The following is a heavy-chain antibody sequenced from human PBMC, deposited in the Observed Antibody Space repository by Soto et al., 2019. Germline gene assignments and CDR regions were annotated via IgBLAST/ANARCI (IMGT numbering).Heavy chain of an antibody. CDR3: AHQYATAMFTPTNYYYGMDV. D-gene: IGHD5-18*01. Sequence: QVQLVQSGAEVKKPGSSVKVSCKASGGTFSSYAISWVRQAPGQGLEWMGGLIPIFGTANYAQKFQGRVTITADKSTSTAYMELSSLRSEDTAVYYCAHQYATAMFTPTNYYYGMDVWGQGTTVTVSS. V-gene: IGHV1-69*06. CDR2: LIPIFGTA. J-gene: IGHJ6*02. CDR1: GGTFSSYA.